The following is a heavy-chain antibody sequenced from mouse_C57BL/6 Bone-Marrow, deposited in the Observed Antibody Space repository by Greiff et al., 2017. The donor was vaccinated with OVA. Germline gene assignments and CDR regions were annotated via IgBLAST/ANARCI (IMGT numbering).Heavy chain of an antibody. V-gene: IGHV1-62-2*01. CDR2: FYPGSGSI. CDR3: ARDKEGNLWFSF. CDR1: GYTFTEYT. Sequence: QVQLQQSGAELVKPGASVKLSCKASGYTFTEYTIHWVKQRSGQGLEWIGWFYPGSGSIKYNEKFKDKATLTADKSSSTVYLELSRLTSEDSAVYFWARDKEGNLWFSFWGQGRLVTVSA. J-gene: IGHJ3*01.